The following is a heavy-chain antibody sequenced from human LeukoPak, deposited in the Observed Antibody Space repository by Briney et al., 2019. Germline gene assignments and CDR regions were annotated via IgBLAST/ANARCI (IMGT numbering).Heavy chain of an antibody. CDR3: ARHTSSASGLDYYYGMDV. D-gene: IGHD3-10*01. J-gene: IGHJ6*02. CDR2: IYPGDSDT. V-gene: IGHV5-51*01. CDR1: GYSLTSYW. Sequence: GESLKISCKGSGYSLTSYWIGWVRQMPGKGLEWMGIIYPGDSDTRYSPSFQGQVTISADKSISTAYLQWSSLKASDTAMYYCARHTSSASGLDYYYGMDVWGQGTTVTVSS.